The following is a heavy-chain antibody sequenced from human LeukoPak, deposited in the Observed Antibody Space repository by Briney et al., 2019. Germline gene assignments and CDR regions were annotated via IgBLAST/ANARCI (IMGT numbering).Heavy chain of an antibody. CDR1: GGSISSGNYY. V-gene: IGHV4-61*02. CDR3: ARDVQRQLVWIRYKWFDP. Sequence: SETLSLTCTVSGGSISSGNYYWSWIRQPAGKGLEWIGRIYTSGSTNYNPSLKSRVTISLDTSKNQFSLKLTSVTAADTAVYYCARDVQRQLVWIRYKWFDPWGQGTLVTVSS. J-gene: IGHJ5*02. D-gene: IGHD6-13*01. CDR2: IYTSGST.